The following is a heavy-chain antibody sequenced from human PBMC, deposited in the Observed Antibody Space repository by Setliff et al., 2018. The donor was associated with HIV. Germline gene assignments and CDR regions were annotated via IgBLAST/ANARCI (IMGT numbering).Heavy chain of an antibody. CDR2: FDPEDGET. CDR3: ARGEKRFLEWLPLDYYYYYYMDV. J-gene: IGHJ6*03. D-gene: IGHD3-3*01. Sequence: ASVKVSCKVSGFTLREVSMHWVRQAPGKGLEWMGYFDPEDGETVYAQKFQGRVTMTEDTSTDTAYMELSGLRSEDTAVYYCARGEKRFLEWLPLDYYYYYYMDVWGKGITVTVSS. CDR1: GFTLREVS. V-gene: IGHV1-24*01.